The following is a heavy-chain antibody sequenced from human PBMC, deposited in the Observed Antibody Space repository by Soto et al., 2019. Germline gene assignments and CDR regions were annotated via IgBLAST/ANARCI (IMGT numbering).Heavy chain of an antibody. CDR1: GFTFSSYA. D-gene: IGHD3-10*01. V-gene: IGHV3-64D*06. CDR3: VKDGTYYGSGSHYDAFDF. Sequence: PGGSLRLSCSASGFTFSSYAMHWVRQAPGKGLEYVSAISSNGGSTYYADSVKGRFTISRDNSKNTLYLQMSSLRAEDTAVYYCVKDGTYYGSGSHYDAFDFWGKGTMVTVS. J-gene: IGHJ3*01. CDR2: ISSNGGST.